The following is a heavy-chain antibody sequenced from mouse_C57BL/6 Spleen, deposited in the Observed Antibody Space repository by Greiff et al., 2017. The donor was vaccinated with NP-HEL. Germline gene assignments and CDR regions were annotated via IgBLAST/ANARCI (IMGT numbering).Heavy chain of an antibody. D-gene: IGHD1-1*01. Sequence: QVQLKQSGAELVRPGASVTLSCKASGYTFTDYEMHWVKQTPVHGLEWIGAIDPETGGTAYNQKFKGKAILTADKSSSTAYMELRSLTSEDSAVYYCTRSGLTTVVARYYFDYWGQGTTLTVSS. CDR1: GYTFTDYE. V-gene: IGHV1-15*01. CDR3: TRSGLTTVVARYYFDY. CDR2: IDPETGGT. J-gene: IGHJ2*01.